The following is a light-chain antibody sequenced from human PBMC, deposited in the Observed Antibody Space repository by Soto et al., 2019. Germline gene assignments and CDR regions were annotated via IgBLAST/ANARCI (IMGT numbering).Light chain of an antibody. Sequence: IVLTQSRATLSLSPGARPTISCRASQSVSYYLAWYQQKPGQAPRIIIYGASSRATGIPDRFSGSGYGTDFTLTISRLETEDFAVYYCQQYGSSPWTFGQGTKVDIK. J-gene: IGKJ1*01. V-gene: IGKV3-20*01. CDR1: QSVSYY. CDR2: GAS. CDR3: QQYGSSPWT.